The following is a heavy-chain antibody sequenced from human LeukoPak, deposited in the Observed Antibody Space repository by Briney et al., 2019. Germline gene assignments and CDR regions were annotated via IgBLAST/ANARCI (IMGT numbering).Heavy chain of an antibody. V-gene: IGHV4-4*07. D-gene: IGHD6-13*01. CDR1: GGSAIPHH. CDR3: ARDPFRSSFDI. J-gene: IGHJ4*02. Sequence: SETLSLTCTVSGGSAIPHHWTWIRHPAGKRLEWIGRFHTSGTTNYNPSLQGRVTVSVDASKTQLTLKMTSATAADTGVYFCARDPFRSSFDIWGQGILVTVSS. CDR2: FHTSGTT.